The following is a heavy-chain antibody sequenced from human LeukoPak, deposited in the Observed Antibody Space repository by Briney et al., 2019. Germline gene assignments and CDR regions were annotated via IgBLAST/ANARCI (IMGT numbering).Heavy chain of an antibody. J-gene: IGHJ4*02. CDR2: IYHSGST. D-gene: IGHD2-2*01. V-gene: IGHV4-38-2*01. CDR1: GGSFSGYY. CDR3: ARQGIVVPAAVDY. Sequence: PWETLSLTCAVYGGSFSGYYWGWIRQPSGKGLEWIGSIYHSGSTYYNPSLKSRVTISVDTSKNQFSLKLSSVTAADTAVYYCARQGIVVPAAVDYWGQGTLVTVSS.